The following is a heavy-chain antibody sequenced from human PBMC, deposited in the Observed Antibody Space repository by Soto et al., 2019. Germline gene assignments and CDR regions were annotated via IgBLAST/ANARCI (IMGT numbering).Heavy chain of an antibody. Sequence: PGGSLRLSCAASGFTFSSYGMHWVRQAPGKGLEWVAVIWYDGSNKYYADSVKGRFTISRDNSKNTLYLQMNSLRAEDTAVYYCARDRIATAGTGDLDYWGQGTLVTV. CDR3: ARDRIATAGTGDLDY. V-gene: IGHV3-33*01. J-gene: IGHJ4*02. CDR1: GFTFSSYG. CDR2: IWYDGSNK. D-gene: IGHD6-13*01.